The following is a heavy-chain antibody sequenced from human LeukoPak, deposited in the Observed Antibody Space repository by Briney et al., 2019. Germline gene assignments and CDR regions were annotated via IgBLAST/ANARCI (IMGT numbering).Heavy chain of an antibody. CDR2: IRGDNGNT. CDR1: GYTFTGYY. CDR3: ARRWGDIVATIHFFDY. Sequence: ASVKVSCKASGYTFTGYYMHWVRQAPGQGLEWMGWIRGDNGNTNYAQKLQGRVTMTTDTSTSTAYMELRSLGSDETAVYYCARRWGDIVATIHFFDYWGQGTLVTVSS. J-gene: IGHJ4*02. V-gene: IGHV1-18*04. D-gene: IGHD5-12*01.